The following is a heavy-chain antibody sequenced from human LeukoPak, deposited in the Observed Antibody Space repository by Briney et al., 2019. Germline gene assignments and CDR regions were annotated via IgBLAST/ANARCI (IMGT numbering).Heavy chain of an antibody. V-gene: IGHV3-66*01. Sequence: GSLRLSCAASGFTVSSNYMSWVRQAPGXGLEWVSVIYSGGSTYYADSVKGRFTISRDNSKNTLYLQMNSLRAEDTAVYYCARGYCSSTSCSHIDYWGQGTLVTVSS. J-gene: IGHJ4*02. CDR1: GFTVSSNY. CDR2: IYSGGST. D-gene: IGHD2-2*01. CDR3: ARGYCSSTSCSHIDY.